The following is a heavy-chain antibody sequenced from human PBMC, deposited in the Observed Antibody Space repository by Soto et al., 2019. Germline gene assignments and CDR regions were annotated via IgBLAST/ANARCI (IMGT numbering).Heavy chain of an antibody. CDR2: IISSSSYT. Sequence: XGSLRLSCSAAGFTFSDYYMSWIRQAPGKGLEWVSYIISSSSYTNYADSVKGRFTISRDNAKNSLYLQMNSLRAEDTAVYYCARVSRRYYYGSGSYAENDAFDIWGQGTMVTVSS. CDR1: GFTFSDYY. CDR3: ARVSRRYYYGSGSYAENDAFDI. J-gene: IGHJ3*02. V-gene: IGHV3-11*06. D-gene: IGHD3-10*01.